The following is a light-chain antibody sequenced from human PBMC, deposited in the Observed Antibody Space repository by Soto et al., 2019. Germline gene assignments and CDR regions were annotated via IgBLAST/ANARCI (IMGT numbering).Light chain of an antibody. CDR3: QQFNSYPF. V-gene: IGKV1-13*02. J-gene: IGKJ4*01. CDR2: DAS. Sequence: ASQLTQSPSSLSASVGDRVTITCRASQGISSALAWYQQKPGKAPKLLIYDASRLDSGVPSRFSGSGSGTDFTLTISSLQPEDFASYYCQQFNSYPFFGGGTKVEIK. CDR1: QGISSA.